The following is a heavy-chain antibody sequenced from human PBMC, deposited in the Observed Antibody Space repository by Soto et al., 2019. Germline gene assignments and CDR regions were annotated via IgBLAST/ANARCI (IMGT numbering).Heavy chain of an antibody. CDR3: ARANGSGSYYNFYYCGMDV. CDR2: INPSGGST. J-gene: IGHJ6*02. Sequence: ASVKVSCKASGYTFTSYYMHWVRQAPGQGLEWMGIINPSGGSTSYAQKFQGRVTMTRDTSTSTVYMELRSLRSEDTAVYYCARANGSGSYYNFYYCGMDVWGQGTTVTVSS. CDR1: GYTFTSYY. D-gene: IGHD3-10*01. V-gene: IGHV1-46*01.